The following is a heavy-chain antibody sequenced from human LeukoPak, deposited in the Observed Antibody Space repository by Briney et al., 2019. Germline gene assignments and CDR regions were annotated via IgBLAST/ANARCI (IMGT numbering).Heavy chain of an antibody. Sequence: SETLSLTCTVSGGSISSYYWSWIRQHPGKGLEWIGYIYYSGSTYYNPSLKSRVTISVDTSKNQFSLKLSSVTAADTAVYYCARGFSSDYYYDSSGTLFDYWGQGTLVTVSS. V-gene: IGHV4-59*06. CDR2: IYYSGST. CDR3: ARGFSSDYYYDSSGTLFDY. CDR1: GGSISSYY. D-gene: IGHD3-22*01. J-gene: IGHJ4*02.